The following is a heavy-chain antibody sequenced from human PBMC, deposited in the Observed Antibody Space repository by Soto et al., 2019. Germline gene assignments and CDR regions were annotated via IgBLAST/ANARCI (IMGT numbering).Heavy chain of an antibody. CDR3: ARARHIVVVTAILFDY. D-gene: IGHD2-21*02. CDR2: IYYSGST. Sequence: SETLSLTCTVSGGSVSSGSYYWSWIRQPPGKGLGWIGYIYYSGSTNYNPSLKSRVTISVDTSKNQFSLKLSSVTAADTAVYYCARARHIVVVTAILFDYWGQGTLVTVSS. J-gene: IGHJ4*02. CDR1: GGSVSSGSYY. V-gene: IGHV4-61*01.